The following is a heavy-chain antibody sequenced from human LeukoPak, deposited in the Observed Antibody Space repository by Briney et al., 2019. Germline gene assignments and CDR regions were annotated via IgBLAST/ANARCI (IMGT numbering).Heavy chain of an antibody. CDR3: AQHYDYVWGSYRSAFDY. V-gene: IGHV3-23*01. Sequence: PGGSLRLSCAASGFTFSSYAMSRVRQAPGKGLEWVSAISGSGGSTYYADSVKGRFTTSRDNSKNTLYLQMNSLRAEDTAVHYCAQHYDYVWGSYRSAFDYWGQGTLVTASS. CDR2: ISGSGGST. CDR1: GFTFSSYA. J-gene: IGHJ4*02. D-gene: IGHD3-16*02.